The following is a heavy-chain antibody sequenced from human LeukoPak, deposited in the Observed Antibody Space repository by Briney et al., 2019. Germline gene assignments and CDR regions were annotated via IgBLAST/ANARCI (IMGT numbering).Heavy chain of an antibody. CDR3: ARDAFPTMTPYFDY. CDR2: ISAYNGNT. CDR1: GYTFTSYG. D-gene: IGHD3-22*01. J-gene: IGHJ4*02. V-gene: IGHV1-18*01. Sequence: ASVKVSCKASGYTFTSYGISWVRQAPGHALEWMGWISAYNGNTNYAQKLQGRVTMTTDTSTSTAYMELRSLRSDDTAVYYCARDAFPTMTPYFDYWGQGTLVTVSS.